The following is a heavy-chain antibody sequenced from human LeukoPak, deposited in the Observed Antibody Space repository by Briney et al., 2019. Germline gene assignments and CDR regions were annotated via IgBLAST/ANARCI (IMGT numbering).Heavy chain of an antibody. CDR1: GGSISSSSYY. Sequence: SETLSLTCTVSGGSISSSSYYWGWIRQPPGKGLEWIGSIYYSGSTYYNPSLKSRVTISVDTSKNQFSLKLSSVTAADTAVYYCARHVRAHSNYDYYYYYMDVWGKGTTVTVSS. D-gene: IGHD4-11*01. CDR3: ARHVRAHSNYDYYYYYMDV. V-gene: IGHV4-39*01. CDR2: IYYSGST. J-gene: IGHJ6*03.